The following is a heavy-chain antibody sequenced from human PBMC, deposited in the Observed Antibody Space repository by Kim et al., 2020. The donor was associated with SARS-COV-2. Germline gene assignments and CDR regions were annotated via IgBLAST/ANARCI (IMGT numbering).Heavy chain of an antibody. J-gene: IGHJ6*02. CDR1: AFIFSSYE. D-gene: IGHD4-17*01. CDR2: ISSSGSTI. CDR3: ARDERTTVTRIPFGHV. V-gene: IGHV3-48*03. Sequence: GGSLRLSCAGSAFIFSSYEMNWVRQAPGKGMEWVSYISSSGSTIYYADSVKGRFTISRDNAKSPLYLQMNSLRAEDTAVYYCARDERTTVTRIPFGHVWGQGTTVTVSS.